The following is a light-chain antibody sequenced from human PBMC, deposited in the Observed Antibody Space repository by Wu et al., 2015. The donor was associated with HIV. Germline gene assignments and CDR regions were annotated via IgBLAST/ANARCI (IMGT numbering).Light chain of an antibody. CDR1: QSVSGN. CDR3: QQYDSWPYT. Sequence: ERVMTQSPATLSVSPGERATLSCRASQSVSGNLAWYQQRPGQAPRLVIYEASTRATGIPARFSGSGSGTDSSLTISSMQSEDFALYYCQQYDSWPYTFGQGTKLEIK. J-gene: IGKJ2*01. CDR2: EAS. V-gene: IGKV3-15*01.